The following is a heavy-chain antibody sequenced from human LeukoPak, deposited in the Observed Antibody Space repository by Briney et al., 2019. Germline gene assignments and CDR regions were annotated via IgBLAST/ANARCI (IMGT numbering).Heavy chain of an antibody. D-gene: IGHD5-12*01. J-gene: IGHJ5*02. CDR3: ARGTGVDIVATIPSRLGDKFDP. CDR2: INHSGST. V-gene: IGHV4-34*01. Sequence: KRSGTLSLTCAVYGGSFSGYYWSWIRQPPGKGLEWIGEINHSGSTNYNPSLKSRVTISVDTSKNQFSLKLSSVTAADTAVYYCARGTGVDIVATIPSRLGDKFDPWGQGTLVTVSS. CDR1: GGSFSGYY.